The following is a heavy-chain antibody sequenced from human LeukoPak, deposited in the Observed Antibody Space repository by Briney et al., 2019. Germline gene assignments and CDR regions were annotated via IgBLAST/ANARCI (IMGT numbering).Heavy chain of an antibody. D-gene: IGHD1-26*01. CDR3: ARGGRIVGATPVLDY. CDR2: LYHSGST. J-gene: IGHJ4*02. Sequence: SETLSLTCTVSGGSISSSSYYWGWIRQPPGKGLEWIGSLYHSGSTYYNSSLKSRVTLSVDTSKNQFSLKLSSVTAADTAVYYCARGGRIVGATPVLDYWGQGTLVTVSS. CDR1: GGSISSSSYY. V-gene: IGHV4-39*01.